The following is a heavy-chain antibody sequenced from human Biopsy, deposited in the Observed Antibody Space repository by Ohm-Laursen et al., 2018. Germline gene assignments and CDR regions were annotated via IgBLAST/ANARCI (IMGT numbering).Heavy chain of an antibody. Sequence: SLRLSCTASGFIFKSYGMHWVRQAPGKGLEWVALIWHDGSDQYYADSVKGRFTISRDNSKNTVYLQMNSLRAEDTAVYYCARDRREHYQFDHWGQGTRVTVSS. V-gene: IGHV3-33*01. D-gene: IGHD1-26*01. CDR2: IWHDGSDQ. CDR3: ARDRREHYQFDH. J-gene: IGHJ4*02. CDR1: GFIFKSYG.